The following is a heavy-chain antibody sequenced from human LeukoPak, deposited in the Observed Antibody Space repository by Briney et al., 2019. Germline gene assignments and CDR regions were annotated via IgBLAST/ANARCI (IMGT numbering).Heavy chain of an antibody. D-gene: IGHD4-17*01. J-gene: IGHJ6*01. Sequence: GGSLRLSCAASGFTFSYYSMDWVRQAPGKGLEWVSYMSSSTSTIYYADSVKGRFIISSANAQNSLHLQMTSMRAEATAEYYGGRVKADHLHYVVDAWGKGTTVTVSS. CDR2: MSSSTSTI. CDR1: GFTFSYYS. CDR3: GRVKADHLHYVVDA. V-gene: IGHV3-48*04.